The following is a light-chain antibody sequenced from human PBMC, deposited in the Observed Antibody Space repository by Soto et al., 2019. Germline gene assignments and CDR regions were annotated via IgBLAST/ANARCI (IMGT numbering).Light chain of an antibody. CDR2: DAS. Sequence: SVLTQSPATLSLSPGERATLSCRASQSVSSSLAWYQQKPGQAPRLLIYDASKRATGIPARFSGSGSGTDFTLTISSLEPEDFAVYYCQQRSYWPGTFGQGTKVDIK. CDR3: QQRSYWPGT. J-gene: IGKJ1*01. V-gene: IGKV3-11*01. CDR1: QSVSSS.